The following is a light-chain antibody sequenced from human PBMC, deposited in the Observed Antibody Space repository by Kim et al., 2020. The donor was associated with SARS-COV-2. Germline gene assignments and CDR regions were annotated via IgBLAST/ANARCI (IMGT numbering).Light chain of an antibody. Sequence: SVSPGQTATITCSGDKLGDKYAYWYQQKSGQSPVLVIYQDNKRPSGIPERFSGSNSGNTATLTISGTQALDEGDYYCQAWDSSTYVFGTGTKVTVL. CDR3: QAWDSSTYV. J-gene: IGLJ1*01. CDR1: KLGDKY. V-gene: IGLV3-1*01. CDR2: QDN.